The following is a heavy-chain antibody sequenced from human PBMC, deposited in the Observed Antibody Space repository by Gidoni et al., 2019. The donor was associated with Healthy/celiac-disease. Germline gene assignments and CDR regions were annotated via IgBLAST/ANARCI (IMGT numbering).Heavy chain of an antibody. CDR2: INAGNGNT. D-gene: IGHD3-16*01. CDR3: ARGASALVPPLY. CDR1: GYTFTSYA. J-gene: IGHJ4*02. Sequence: QVQLMQSGAEVKKPGASVKVSCKASGYTFTSYAMHWVRQAPGQRLEWMGWINAGNGNTKYSQKFQGRVTITRDTSASTAYMELSSLRSEDTAVYYCARGASALVPPLYWGQGTLVTVSS. V-gene: IGHV1-3*01.